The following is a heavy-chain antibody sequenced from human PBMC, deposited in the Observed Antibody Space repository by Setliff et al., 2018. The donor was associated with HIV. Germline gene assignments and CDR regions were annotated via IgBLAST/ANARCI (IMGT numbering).Heavy chain of an antibody. CDR3: ARLYGDSNYFDY. CDR1: GFTFSNFG. V-gene: IGHV3-33*01. Sequence: PGGSLRLSCAPSGFTFSNFGMNWVRQAPGKGLEWVAVIWFDGSNKYYADSVKGRFTISRDNSKNTLYLLMNSLRAEDTAVYYCARLYGDSNYFDYWGQGTLVTVSS. D-gene: IGHD4-17*01. J-gene: IGHJ4*02. CDR2: IWFDGSNK.